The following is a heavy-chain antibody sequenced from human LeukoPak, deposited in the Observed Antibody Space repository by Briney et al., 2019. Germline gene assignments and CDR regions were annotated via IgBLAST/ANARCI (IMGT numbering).Heavy chain of an antibody. Sequence: GGSLRLSCAASGFTFSSYGMHWVRQAPGKGLEWVAVISYDGSNKYYADSVKGRFTISRDNSKNTLYLQMNSLRAEDTAVYYCAKNPESNRYYFDYWGQGTLVTVSS. J-gene: IGHJ4*02. V-gene: IGHV3-30*18. CDR2: ISYDGSNK. CDR1: GFTFSSYG. CDR3: AKNPESNRYYFDY.